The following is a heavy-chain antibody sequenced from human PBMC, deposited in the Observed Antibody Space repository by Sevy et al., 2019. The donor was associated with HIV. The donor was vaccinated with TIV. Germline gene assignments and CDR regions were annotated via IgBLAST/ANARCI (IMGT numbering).Heavy chain of an antibody. CDR2: INEDGSRL. Sequence: GGSLRLSCVASGFTFSDSWMIWVRQAPGKGLERIAFINEDGSRLGYVDSVRGRFTISRENIKNSLYLQMNNLRAEDTASYCCARDRAYSAVDYWGQGTLVTVSS. CDR3: ARDRAYSAVDY. CDR1: GFTFSDSW. J-gene: IGHJ4*02. D-gene: IGHD5-18*01. V-gene: IGHV3-7*01.